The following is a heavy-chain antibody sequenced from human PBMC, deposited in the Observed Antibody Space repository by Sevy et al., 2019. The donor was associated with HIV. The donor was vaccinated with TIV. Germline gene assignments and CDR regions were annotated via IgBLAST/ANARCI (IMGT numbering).Heavy chain of an antibody. CDR2: IYYSGIS. D-gene: IGHD2-21*01. CDR1: GGSITSPDHY. V-gene: IGHV4-30-4*01. CDR3: ARNYSPWMHIDS. Sequence: SETLSLTYSVSGGSITSPDHYWTWIRQPPGKGLEWIGYIYYSGISYYNPSLKSRGSISIDTTKKQFSLDLSTVTAADTAVYFCARNYSPWMHIDSWGQGTLVTVSS. J-gene: IGHJ4*02.